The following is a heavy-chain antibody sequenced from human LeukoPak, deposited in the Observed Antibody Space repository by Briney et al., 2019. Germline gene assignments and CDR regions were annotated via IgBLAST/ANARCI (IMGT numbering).Heavy chain of an antibody. V-gene: IGHV4-34*01. CDR1: GGSFSGYY. J-gene: IGHJ4*02. Sequence: NTSETLSLTCAVYGGSFSGYYWTWIRQPPGKGLEWIGEINHSGNTNYNPSLKSRVAISVDAPKNQFSLKLSSVTAADTAVYYCASRRGYSYGRTLDYWGQGTLVTVSS. D-gene: IGHD5-18*01. CDR3: ASRRGYSYGRTLDY. CDR2: INHSGNT.